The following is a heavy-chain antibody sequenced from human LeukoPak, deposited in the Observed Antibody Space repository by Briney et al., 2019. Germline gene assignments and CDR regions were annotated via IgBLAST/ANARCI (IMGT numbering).Heavy chain of an antibody. CDR3: ARDQGRWLVRTFDY. CDR2: IYYSGST. V-gene: IGHV4-39*07. D-gene: IGHD6-19*01. J-gene: IGHJ4*02. Sequence: SETLSLTCTVSDGSISSSSYYWGWIRQPPGKGLEWIGNIYYSGSTYYNPSLKSRVTISVDTSKNQFSLRLSSVTAADTAVYYCARDQGRWLVRTFDYWGQGTLVIVSS. CDR1: DGSISSSSYY.